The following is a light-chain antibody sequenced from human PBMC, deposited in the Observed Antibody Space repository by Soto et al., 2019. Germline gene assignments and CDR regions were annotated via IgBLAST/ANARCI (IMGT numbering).Light chain of an antibody. V-gene: IGLV1-47*01. CDR1: RSNIGNNY. CDR3: AAWEDSLYWV. J-gene: IGLJ3*02. CDR2: RSD. Sequence: QSVLTQPPSASGTPGQRVTISCSGSRSNIGNNYVYWYQQLPGTAPKLLIYRSDLRPSGVPDRFSDSKSGASASLAISGLRSEDEADYYGAAWEDSLYWVFGGGTKLTVL.